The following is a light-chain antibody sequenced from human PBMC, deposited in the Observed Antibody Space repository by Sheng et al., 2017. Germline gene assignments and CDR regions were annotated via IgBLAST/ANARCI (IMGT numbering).Light chain of an antibody. J-gene: IGLJ1*01. Sequence: QSALTQPASVSGSVGQSITISCAGTTSDIGGHTYVSWYQQHPGKAPKLLIHDVRNRPSGVSDRFSGSRSGNTASLTISGLQAEDEADYYCTSYTNSFTYVFGTGTKVTVL. V-gene: IGLV2-14*01. CDR3: TSYTNSFTYV. CDR2: DVR. CDR1: TSDIGGHTY.